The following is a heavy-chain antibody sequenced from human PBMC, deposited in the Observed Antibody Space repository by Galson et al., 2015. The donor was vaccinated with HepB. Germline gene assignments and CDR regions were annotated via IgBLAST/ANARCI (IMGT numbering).Heavy chain of an antibody. CDR2: IKSKTDGGTT. J-gene: IGHJ3*02. CDR3: TTVVVDYGSGSYYAFDI. Sequence: APGKGLEWVGRIKSKTDGGTTDYAAPVKGRFTISRDDSKNTLYLQMNSLKTEDTAVYYCTTVVVDYGSGSYYAFDIWGQGTMVTVSS. V-gene: IGHV3-15*01. D-gene: IGHD3-10*01.